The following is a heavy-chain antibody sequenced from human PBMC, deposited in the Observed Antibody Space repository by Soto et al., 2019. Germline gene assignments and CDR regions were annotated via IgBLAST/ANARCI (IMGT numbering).Heavy chain of an antibody. D-gene: IGHD5-18*01. CDR2: IYSSGSA. CDR1: GGSITSSNYY. V-gene: IGHV4-30-4*01. CDR3: ARELRGYSYGPGEVF. J-gene: IGHJ1*01. Sequence: PSETLSLTCTVSGGSITSSNYYCSWIRRSPGEGLEWIGHIYSSGSAYYNPSLMSRVSMSIDTSKNQFSLSLNSVTVADTAVYFCARELRGYSYGPGEVFWGRGTLVTVSS.